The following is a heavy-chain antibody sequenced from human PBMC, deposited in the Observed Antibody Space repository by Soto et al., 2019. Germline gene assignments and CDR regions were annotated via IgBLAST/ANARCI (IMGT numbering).Heavy chain of an antibody. Sequence: SETLSLTCTVSGSSISSDYWSWIRQPPRKGLEWIGYIYYSGSTNYNPSLKSRVTISVDTSKNQFSLKLSSVTAADTAVYYCARENPTLGYCSGGSCYPGYFDYWGQGTLVTVSS. V-gene: IGHV4-59*01. J-gene: IGHJ4*02. CDR1: GSSISSDY. CDR3: ARENPTLGYCSGGSCYPGYFDY. CDR2: IYYSGST. D-gene: IGHD2-15*01.